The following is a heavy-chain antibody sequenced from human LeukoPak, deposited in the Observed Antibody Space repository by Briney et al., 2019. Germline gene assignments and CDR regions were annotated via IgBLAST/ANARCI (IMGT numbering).Heavy chain of an antibody. D-gene: IGHD2-2*01. J-gene: IGHJ4*02. CDR3: ARGGLEYQLLSYFDY. Sequence: ETLSLTCTVSGGSISSYYWSWIRQPPGKRLEWIGYIYYSGSTNFNPSLKSRVTISVDTSKNQFSLKLSSVTAADTAVYYCARGGLEYQLLSYFDYWGQGTLVTVSS. CDR1: GGSISSYY. CDR2: IYYSGST. V-gene: IGHV4-59*01.